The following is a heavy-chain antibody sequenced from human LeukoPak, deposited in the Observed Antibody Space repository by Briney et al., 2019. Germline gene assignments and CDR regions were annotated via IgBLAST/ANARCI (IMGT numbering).Heavy chain of an antibody. CDR1: GGSISGYY. D-gene: IGHD6-13*01. J-gene: IGHJ4*02. CDR2: IYYSAST. V-gene: IGHV4-59*01. Sequence: SSETLSLTCTVSGGSISGYYWSWIRQPPGKGLEWVGDIYYSASTNYNPSLKSRVPISVVTSTNQVSLKLSSVTAADTAVYYCARGPLGSSWYEYWGQGTLVIVSS. CDR3: ARGPLGSSWYEY.